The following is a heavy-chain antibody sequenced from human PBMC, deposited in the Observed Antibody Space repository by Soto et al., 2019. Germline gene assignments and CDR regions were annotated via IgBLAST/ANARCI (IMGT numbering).Heavy chain of an antibody. CDR1: GGSISSGGYY. Sequence: QVQLQESGPGLVKPSQTLSLTCTVSGGSISSGGYYWSWIRQHPGKGLEWIGYIYYSGSTYYNPSLKSRVSRSVDTSKNQCSLRLCCVTAADTSVYYCGRGVTIVWGVIHTGYFDYWGQGAPVTVSS. D-gene: IGHD3-10*01. J-gene: IGHJ4*02. CDR3: GRGVTIVWGVIHTGYFDY. CDR2: IYYSGST. V-gene: IGHV4-31*03.